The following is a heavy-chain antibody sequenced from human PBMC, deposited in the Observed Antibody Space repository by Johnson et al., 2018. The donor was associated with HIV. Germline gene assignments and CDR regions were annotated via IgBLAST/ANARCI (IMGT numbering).Heavy chain of an antibody. J-gene: IGHJ3*02. V-gene: IGHV3-9*01. D-gene: IGHD2-15*01. CDR3: ARAWSLGAFDI. CDR1: GFTFDDYA. Sequence: VRLVESGGGLVQPGRSLRLSCAASGFTFDDYAMHWVRQAPGKGLEWVSGISWNSGSIGYADSVKGRFTISRDNAKNSLYLQMNSLRAEDTAVYYCARAWSLGAFDIWGQGTMVTVSS. CDR2: ISWNSGSI.